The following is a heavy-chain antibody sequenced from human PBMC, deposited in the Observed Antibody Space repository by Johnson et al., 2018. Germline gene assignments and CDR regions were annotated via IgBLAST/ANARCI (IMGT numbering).Heavy chain of an antibody. CDR1: GGTFRSYA. Sequence: QVQLVQSGAEVKKPGSSXKVSCKASGGTFRSYALSWVRQAPGQGLEWMGGNIPLFGTDNYAHTFPGRVTITADEPTSTAYMEQGSLRSEEPAVYYCARDKITMVRGVIPYYYGMDVWGQGTTVTVSS. CDR3: ARDKITMVRGVIPYYYGMDV. J-gene: IGHJ6*02. D-gene: IGHD3-10*01. CDR2: NIPLFGTD. V-gene: IGHV1-69*12.